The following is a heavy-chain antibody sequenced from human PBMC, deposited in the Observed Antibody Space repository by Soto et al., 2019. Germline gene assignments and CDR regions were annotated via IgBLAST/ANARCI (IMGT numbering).Heavy chain of an antibody. V-gene: IGHV3-64*04. Sequence: GGSLRLSCSASGFTFSSYAMHWVRQAPGKGLEYVSAISSNGGSTYYADSVKGRFTISRDNSKNTLYLQMDSLRAEDTAVYFCAKSSGEVVLAAHDYWGQGTLVTVSS. CDR1: GFTFSSYA. D-gene: IGHD3-3*02. CDR3: AKSSGEVVLAAHDY. CDR2: ISSNGGST. J-gene: IGHJ4*02.